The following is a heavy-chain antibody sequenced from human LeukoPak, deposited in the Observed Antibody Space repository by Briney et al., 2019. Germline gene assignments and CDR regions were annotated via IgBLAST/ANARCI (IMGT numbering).Heavy chain of an antibody. J-gene: IGHJ3*02. CDR1: GFTFSSYA. V-gene: IGHV3-23*01. CDR2: ISGSGGST. Sequence: GGSLRLSCAASGFTFSSYAMSWVRQAPGKGLEWVSAISGSGGSTYYADSVKGRFTISRDNSKNTLHLQMNSLRAEDTAVYCCAKGVFYYGSIPGDAFDIWGQGTMVTVSS. CDR3: AKGVFYYGSIPGDAFDI. D-gene: IGHD3-10*01.